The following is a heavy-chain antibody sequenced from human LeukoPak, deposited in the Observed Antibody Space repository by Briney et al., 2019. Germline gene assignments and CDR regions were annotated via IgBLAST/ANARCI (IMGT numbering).Heavy chain of an antibody. V-gene: IGHV4-39*01. CDR2: ISYSGYT. D-gene: IGHD3/OR15-3a*01. CDR3: ASHVGLSTPPHLIPDY. CDR1: GASISSSYY. J-gene: IGHJ4*02. Sequence: SETLSLTCTVSGASISSSYYWGWIRQPPGKGLEWIGTISYSGYTYYSPSLKSRVTMSVDTYMNQLSLKLNSVTAADTAVYYCASHVGLSTPPHLIPDYWGQGSLLTVSS.